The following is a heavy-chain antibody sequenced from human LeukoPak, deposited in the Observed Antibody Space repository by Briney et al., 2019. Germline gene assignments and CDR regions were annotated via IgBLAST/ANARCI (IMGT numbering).Heavy chain of an antibody. D-gene: IGHD3-3*01. J-gene: IGHJ5*02. CDR3: ASSRRRSDFWSGSVFDP. CDR2: ISSNGGST. V-gene: IGHV3-64*01. Sequence: GGSLRLSCAASGFTFSSYAMHWVRQAPGKGLEYVSAISSNGGSTYYANSVKGRFTISRDNSKNTLYLQMGSLRAEDMAVYYCASSRRRSDFWSGSVFDPWGQGTLVTVSS. CDR1: GFTFSSYA.